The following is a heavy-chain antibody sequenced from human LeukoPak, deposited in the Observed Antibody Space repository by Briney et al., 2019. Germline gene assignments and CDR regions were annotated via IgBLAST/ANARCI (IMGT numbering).Heavy chain of an antibody. CDR3: ARGRRDGYNYVDY. J-gene: IGHJ4*02. D-gene: IGHD5-12*01. V-gene: IGHV4-30-2*01. CDR2: IYHSGST. CDR1: GGSISSGGYS. Sequence: SETLSLTCAVSGGSISSGGYSWSWIRQPPGKGLEWIGYIYHSGSTYYNPSLKSRVTISVDTSKNQFSLKLSSVTAADTAVYYCARGRRDGYNYVDYWGQGTLVTVSS.